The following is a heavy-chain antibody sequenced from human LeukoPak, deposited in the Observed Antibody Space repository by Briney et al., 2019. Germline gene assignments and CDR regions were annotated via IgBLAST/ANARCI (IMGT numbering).Heavy chain of an antibody. CDR2: IYYSGST. CDR3: TLYDILTGLFDY. J-gene: IGHJ4*02. D-gene: IGHD3-9*01. CDR1: GGSISSSSYY. Sequence: SETLSLTCTVSGGSISSSSYYWGWIRQPPGKGLEWVGSIYYSGSTYYNPSLKSRVTIAVGTSKNQFSLMLSSVTAADTAVYYCTLYDILTGLFDYWGQGTLDSVS. V-gene: IGHV4-39*07.